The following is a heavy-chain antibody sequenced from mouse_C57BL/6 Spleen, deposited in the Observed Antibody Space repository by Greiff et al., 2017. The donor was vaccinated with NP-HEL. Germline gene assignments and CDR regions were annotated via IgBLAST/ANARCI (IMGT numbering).Heavy chain of an antibody. Sequence: EVQLQESGPGLVKPSQSLSLTCSVTGYSITSGYYWNWIRQFPGNKLEWMGYISYDGSNNYNPSLKNRISITRDTSKNQFFLKLNSVTTEDTATYYCARGTTVVATWERGYFDVWGTGTTVTVSS. CDR2: ISYDGSN. J-gene: IGHJ1*03. CDR3: ARGTTVVATWERGYFDV. D-gene: IGHD1-1*01. V-gene: IGHV3-6*01. CDR1: GYSITSGYY.